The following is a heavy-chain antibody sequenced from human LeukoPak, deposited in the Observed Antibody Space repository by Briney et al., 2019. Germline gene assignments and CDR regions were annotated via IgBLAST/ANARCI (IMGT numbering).Heavy chain of an antibody. CDR1: GYTFTSYG. V-gene: IGHV1-18*01. CDR2: ISAYNGDT. Sequence: GASVKVSCKASGYTFTSYGISWVRQAPGQGLEWVGWISAYNGDTNYAQKLRGRVTMTADTSTSTAYMELRSLRSDDTAVYYCARFGRRITIFGVAADYWGQGTLVTVSS. CDR3: ARFGRRITIFGVAADY. D-gene: IGHD3-3*01. J-gene: IGHJ4*02.